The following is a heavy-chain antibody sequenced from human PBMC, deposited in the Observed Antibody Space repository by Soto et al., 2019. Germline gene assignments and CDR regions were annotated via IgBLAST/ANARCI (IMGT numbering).Heavy chain of an antibody. J-gene: IGHJ4*02. Sequence: QGQLVQSGAEVRKPGSSVKVSCKASGGTPITYTISWVRQAPGQGLEWMGRIIPILGMTNYAQKFQGRVTITADTFTNSASIEMTSLRPEDTAVYYCVRDSCNMGTWNDWGGGQGTLVIVAS. V-gene: IGHV1-69*02. D-gene: IGHD1-1*01. CDR1: GGTPITYT. CDR2: IIPILGMT. CDR3: VRDSCNMGTWNDWG.